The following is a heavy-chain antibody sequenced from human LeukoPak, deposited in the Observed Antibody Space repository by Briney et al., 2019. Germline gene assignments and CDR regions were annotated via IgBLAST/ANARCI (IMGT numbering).Heavy chain of an antibody. Sequence: GGSLRLSCAASGFTFSSFEINWVRQAPGKGLEWVSYISGSGSTINYADSVKGRFTISRDNTKNSLYLQMNSLRAEDTAVYYCARVRSRAFDIWGQGTMVTVSS. J-gene: IGHJ3*02. CDR3: ARVRSRAFDI. V-gene: IGHV3-48*03. CDR1: GFTFSSFE. CDR2: ISGSGSTI.